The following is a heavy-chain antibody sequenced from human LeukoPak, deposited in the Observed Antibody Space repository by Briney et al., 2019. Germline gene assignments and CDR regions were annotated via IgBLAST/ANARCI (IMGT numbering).Heavy chain of an antibody. J-gene: IGHJ4*02. V-gene: IGHV3-30*04. CDR1: GFTFSSYA. D-gene: IGHD3-16*02. Sequence: GRSLRLSCAAPGFTFSSYAMHWVRQAPGKGLEWVAVISYDGSNKYYADSVKGRFTISRDNSKNTLYLQMNSLRAVDTAVYYCASLVSVWGSYRQPYFDYWGQGTLVTVSS. CDR2: ISYDGSNK. CDR3: ASLVSVWGSYRQPYFDY.